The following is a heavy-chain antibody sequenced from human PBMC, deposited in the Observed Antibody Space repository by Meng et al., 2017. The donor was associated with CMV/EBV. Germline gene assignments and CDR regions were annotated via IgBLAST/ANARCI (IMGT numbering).Heavy chain of an antibody. V-gene: IGHV1-46*01. CDR3: ALAEYSSSLFDY. CDR2: IKPSGGST. Sequence: VQFVQSGAEVKTPGASVKVSGKASGYTFTSYYMHGVRQAPGQGLEWMGIIKPSGGSTSYAQKFQGRVTMTRDTSTSTVYMELSSLRSEDTAVYYCALAEYSSSLFDYWGQGTLVTVSS. CDR1: GYTFTSYY. D-gene: IGHD6-13*01. J-gene: IGHJ4*02.